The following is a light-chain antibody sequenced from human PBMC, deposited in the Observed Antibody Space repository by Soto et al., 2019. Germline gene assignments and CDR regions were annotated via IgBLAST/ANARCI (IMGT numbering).Light chain of an antibody. CDR1: LSLLYSPHNKNY. Sequence: DIVMTQSPDSLAVSLGERATINCRSSLSLLYSPHNKNYLAWYQQRPGQPPRLLIKWASARESGVPDRFSGSGSGTDFTLTITSLQADDFATYYCQQYKSYSHTFGQGTKVDIK. CDR2: WAS. J-gene: IGKJ2*01. CDR3: QQYKSYSHT. V-gene: IGKV4-1*01.